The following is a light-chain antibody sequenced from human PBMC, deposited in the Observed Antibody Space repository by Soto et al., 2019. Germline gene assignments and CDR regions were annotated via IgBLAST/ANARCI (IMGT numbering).Light chain of an antibody. CDR3: LQHYSYPWS. CDR1: QDISNY. CDR2: DAS. J-gene: IGKJ1*01. V-gene: IGKV1-33*01. Sequence: DIQMTQSPSSLSASVGDRVTITCQASQDISNYLNWYQQKPGKAPKLLIYDASNLETGVPSRFSGSGSGTDFTFTISSLQPEDFATYSCLQHYSYPWSFGQGTKVDIK.